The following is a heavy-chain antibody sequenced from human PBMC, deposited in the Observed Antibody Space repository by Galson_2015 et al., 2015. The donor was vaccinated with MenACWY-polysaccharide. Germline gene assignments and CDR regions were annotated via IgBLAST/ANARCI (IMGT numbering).Heavy chain of an antibody. V-gene: IGHV3-74*01. CDR1: GFTFSRNW. J-gene: IGHJ4*02. Sequence: SLRLSCAASGFTFSRNWMHWVRQAPGKGLVWVSVINSDGSRTTYADSVKGRFTISRDNAKNTLYLQMNSLRAEDTAVYYCWVYCSSTSCYSGIPSGGQGTLVTVSS. CDR2: INSDGSRT. D-gene: IGHD2-2*01. CDR3: WVYCSSTSCYSGIPS.